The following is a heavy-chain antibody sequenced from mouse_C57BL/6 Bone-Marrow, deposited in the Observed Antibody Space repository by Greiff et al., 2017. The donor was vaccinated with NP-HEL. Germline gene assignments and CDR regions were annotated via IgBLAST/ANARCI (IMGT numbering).Heavy chain of an antibody. Sequence: QVQLQQSGAELVRPGTSVKVSCKASGYAFTNYLIEWVKQRPGQGLEWIGVINPGSGGTNYNKKFKGKATLTADKSSSTAYMQLSSLTSEDSAVYFCARGLDYWGQGTTLTVSS. D-gene: IGHD3-3*01. CDR3: ARGLDY. J-gene: IGHJ2*01. CDR2: INPGSGGT. V-gene: IGHV1-54*01. CDR1: GYAFTNYL.